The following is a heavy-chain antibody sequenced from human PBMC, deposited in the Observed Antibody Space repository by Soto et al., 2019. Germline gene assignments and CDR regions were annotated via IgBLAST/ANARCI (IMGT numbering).Heavy chain of an antibody. D-gene: IGHD1-26*01. V-gene: IGHV1-8*01. CDR1: GYTFTSYD. CDR3: ARERLSYPNWFDP. Sequence: ASVKVSCKASGYTFTSYDINWVRQATGQGLEWMGWMNPNSGNTGYAQKFQGRVTMTRNTSISTAYMELSSLRSEDTAVYYCARERLSYPNWFDPWGQGTLVTVSS. J-gene: IGHJ5*02. CDR2: MNPNSGNT.